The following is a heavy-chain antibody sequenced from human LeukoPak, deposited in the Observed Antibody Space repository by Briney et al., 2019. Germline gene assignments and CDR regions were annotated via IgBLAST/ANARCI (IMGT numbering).Heavy chain of an antibody. J-gene: IGHJ6*03. V-gene: IGHV3-53*01. Sequence: GGSLRLSCAASGFTVSSNYMSWVRQAPGKGLEWVSVIYSGGSTYYADSAKGRFTISRDNSKNTLYLQMNSLRAEDTAVYYCARDRITMVRGARSYYYYYMDVWGKGTTVTVSS. CDR1: GFTVSSNY. CDR2: IYSGGST. CDR3: ARDRITMVRGARSYYYYYMDV. D-gene: IGHD3-10*01.